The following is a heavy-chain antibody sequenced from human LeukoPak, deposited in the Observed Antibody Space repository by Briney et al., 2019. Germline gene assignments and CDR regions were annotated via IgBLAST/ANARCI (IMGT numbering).Heavy chain of an antibody. V-gene: IGHV4-31*03. CDR2: IYYSGSA. J-gene: IGHJ5*02. Sequence: SETLSLTCTVSGGSISSGGYYWSWIRQLPGKGLEWIGYIYYSGSAYYNPSLKSRVSVSVDTSKNQFSLKLSSVSAADTAVFYCARVSAGSVILDPWGQGTLVTVSS. CDR1: GGSISSGGYY. D-gene: IGHD3-16*01. CDR3: ARVSAGSVILDP.